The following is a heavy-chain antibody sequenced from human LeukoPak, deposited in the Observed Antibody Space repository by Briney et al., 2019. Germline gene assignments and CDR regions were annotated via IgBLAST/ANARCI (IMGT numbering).Heavy chain of an antibody. D-gene: IGHD3-22*01. CDR1: GDSISSTSYY. CDR2: IYYSGRT. Sequence: SETPSLTCSVSGDSISSTSYYWGWIRQPPGKGLEWIGEIYYSGRTYYNSSLKSRLTISVDRSQDQFFLDLNSVTAADTAVYYCARRRYYDSTGYLDWGRGPLAIVSS. V-gene: IGHV4-39*01. CDR3: ARRRYYDSTGYLD. J-gene: IGHJ1*01.